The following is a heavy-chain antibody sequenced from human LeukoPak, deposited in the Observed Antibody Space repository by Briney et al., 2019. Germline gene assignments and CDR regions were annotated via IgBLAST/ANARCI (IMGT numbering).Heavy chain of an antibody. Sequence: GGSLRLSCAASGFTFTTYSMNWVRQAPGKGLEWVSSISSSSSYIYYADSVKGRFTISRDSAKNSLYLQMNSLRAEDTAMYYCARAAAAAGTNYYYYGMDVWGQGTTVTVSS. CDR3: ARAAAAAGTNYYYYGMDV. CDR1: GFTFTTYS. D-gene: IGHD6-13*01. J-gene: IGHJ6*02. CDR2: ISSSSSYI. V-gene: IGHV3-21*01.